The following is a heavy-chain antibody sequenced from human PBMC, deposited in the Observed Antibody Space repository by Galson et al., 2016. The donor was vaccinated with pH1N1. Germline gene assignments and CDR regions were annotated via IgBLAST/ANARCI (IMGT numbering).Heavy chain of an antibody. D-gene: IGHD6-6*01. J-gene: IGHJ3*02. CDR3: TKGGSIAAPDEAFDI. CDR2: ICGSGGNT. CDR1: GFTFISYA. V-gene: IGHV3-23*01. Sequence: SLRLSCAASGFTFISYAMSWVRQAPGKGLEWVSVICGSGGNTYYGDSVKGRFTISRDNSKNTLYLQMNSLRAEDTAVYYCTKGGSIAAPDEAFDIWGQGTMVTVSS.